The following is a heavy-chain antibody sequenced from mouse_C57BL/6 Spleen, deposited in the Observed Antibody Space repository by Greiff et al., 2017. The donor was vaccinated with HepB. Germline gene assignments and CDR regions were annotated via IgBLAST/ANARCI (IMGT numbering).Heavy chain of an antibody. J-gene: IGHJ3*01. V-gene: IGHV1-52*01. D-gene: IGHD1-1*01. CDR3: ASQSPYGSSSFAY. Sequence: QVQLQQPGAELVRPGSSVKLSCKASGYTFTSYWMHWVKQRPIQGLEWIGNIDPSDSETHYNQKFKDKATLTVDKSSSTAYMQLSSLTSEDSAVYYCASQSPYGSSSFAYWGQGTLVTVSA. CDR2: IDPSDSET. CDR1: GYTFTSYW.